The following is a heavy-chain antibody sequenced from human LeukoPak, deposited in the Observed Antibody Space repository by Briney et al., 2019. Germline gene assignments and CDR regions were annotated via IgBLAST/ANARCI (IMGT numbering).Heavy chain of an antibody. J-gene: IGHJ6*03. V-gene: IGHV4-34*01. D-gene: IGHD6-19*01. CDR2: INHSGST. Sequence: PSETLSLTCAVYGGSFSGYYWSWIRQPPGKGLEWIGEINHSGSTNYNPSLKSRVTISVDTSKNQFSLKLSSVTAADTAVYYCARSGSGWYHYYYYMDVWGKGTTVTISS. CDR1: GGSFSGYY. CDR3: ARSGSGWYHYYYYMDV.